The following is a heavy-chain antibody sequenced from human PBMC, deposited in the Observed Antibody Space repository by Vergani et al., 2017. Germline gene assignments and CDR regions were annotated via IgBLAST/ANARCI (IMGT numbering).Heavy chain of an antibody. D-gene: IGHD3-10*01. CDR2: IRIKAYGGTT. V-gene: IGHV3-49*03. Sequence: EVQLVESGGVVVQPGGSLRLSGTAAGFTFGDYAMSWFRQAPGKGLEWVGFIRIKAYGGTTEYAASVKGRFTIARDDSKSIAYLQMNSLKTEDTAVYYCTRDRFGEFYVAFDIWGQGTMVTVSS. J-gene: IGHJ3*02. CDR3: TRDRFGEFYVAFDI. CDR1: GFTFGDYA.